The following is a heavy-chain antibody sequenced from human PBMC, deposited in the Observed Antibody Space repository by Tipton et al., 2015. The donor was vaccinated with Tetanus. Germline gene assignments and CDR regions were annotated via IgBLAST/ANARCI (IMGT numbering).Heavy chain of an antibody. Sequence: SLRLSCAASGFTFSGSTMYWVRQASGKGLEWVGRIRSKANSYATTYAAAGKGRFTFSRDDSKKTAYLQMNSLKTEDTAVYYCTTPIPRVRGVFPYWGQGPLVPVSS. CDR3: TTPIPRVRGVFPY. CDR1: GFTFSGST. CDR2: IRSKANSYAT. J-gene: IGHJ4*02. V-gene: IGHV3-73*01. D-gene: IGHD3-10*01.